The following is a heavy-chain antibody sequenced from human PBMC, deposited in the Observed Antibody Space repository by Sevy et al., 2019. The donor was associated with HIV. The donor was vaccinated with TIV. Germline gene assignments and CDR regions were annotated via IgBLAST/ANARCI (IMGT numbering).Heavy chain of an antibody. J-gene: IGHJ4*02. CDR1: GYTFTSYG. V-gene: IGHV1-18*01. CDR2: ISAYNGNT. D-gene: IGHD3-10*01. Sequence: ASMKVSCKASGYTFTSYGISWVRQAPGQGLEWMGWISAYNGNTNYAQKLQGRVTMTTDTSTSTAYMELRSLRSDDTAVYYCARDSLGGTNFDYWGQGTLVTVSS. CDR3: ARDSLGGTNFDY.